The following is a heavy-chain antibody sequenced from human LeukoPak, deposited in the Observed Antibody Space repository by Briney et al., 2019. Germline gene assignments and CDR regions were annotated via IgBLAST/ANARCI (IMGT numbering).Heavy chain of an antibody. J-gene: IGHJ4*02. CDR2: ISGSGGST. CDR1: RFTFSSYG. Sequence: GGSLRLSCVASRFTFSSYGMSWVRQAPGKGLEWVSAISGSGGSTFYADSVKGRFTISRDNSRNTLYLQMNSLRAEDTAVYYCAKRVVLPATRHLDYWGQGTLVTVSS. V-gene: IGHV3-23*01. D-gene: IGHD2-15*01. CDR3: AKRVVLPATRHLDY.